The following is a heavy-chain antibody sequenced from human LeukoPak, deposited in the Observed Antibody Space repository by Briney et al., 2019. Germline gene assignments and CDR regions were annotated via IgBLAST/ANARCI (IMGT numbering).Heavy chain of an antibody. CDR1: GGSISSTKTC. V-gene: IGHV4-39*01. Sequence: SETLSLTCAVSGGSISSTKTCGDWIRQPPGKGMEWIGTICYTGNTYYKPSLKSRVTITVDSSKNQFSLKLNSLIAADTAVYYCARHDYSMDVWGQGTTVTVSS. CDR2: ICYTGNT. CDR3: ARHDYSMDV. J-gene: IGHJ6*02.